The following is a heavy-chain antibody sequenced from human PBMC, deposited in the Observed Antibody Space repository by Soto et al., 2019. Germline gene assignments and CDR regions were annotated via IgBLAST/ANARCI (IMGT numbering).Heavy chain of an antibody. V-gene: IGHV4-38-2*02. J-gene: IGHJ6*02. CDR2: IFHSGNS. Sequence: SETLSLTCAVSGSSMSGFYWGWVRQPPGKGLEWIGSIFHSGNSYYNPSLKSRVILSVDKSKNQFSLNLTAAIAADTAVYYCAREDDGMDVWGQGTQVTVYS. CDR1: GSSMSGFY. CDR3: AREDDGMDV.